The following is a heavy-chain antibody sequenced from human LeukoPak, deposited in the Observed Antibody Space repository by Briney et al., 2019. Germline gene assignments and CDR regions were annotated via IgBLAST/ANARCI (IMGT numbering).Heavy chain of an antibody. D-gene: IGHD3-22*01. V-gene: IGHV4-39*01. J-gene: IGHJ1*01. Sequence: SETLSLTCSVSGDSGSRSDSYWDWIRQPPGKGLEWIGTIYYSGRTYDSPSLKSRVTMSVDPSNNQFSLNLRSVTAADTALYYCARRRYYDGSGYLEWGQGTLLSVSS. CDR2: IYYSGRT. CDR1: GDSGSRSDSY. CDR3: ARRRYYDGSGYLE.